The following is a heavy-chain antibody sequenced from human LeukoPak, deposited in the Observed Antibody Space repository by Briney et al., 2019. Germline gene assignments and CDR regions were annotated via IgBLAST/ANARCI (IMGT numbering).Heavy chain of an antibody. J-gene: IGHJ4*02. CDR3: ARDVQDTAMGRFDY. Sequence: SSETLSLTXTVSGYSISSGYYWGWIRQPPGKGLEWIGSIYHSGSTYYNPSLKSRVTISVDTSKNQFSLKLSSVTAADTAVYYCARDVQDTAMGRFDYWGQGTLVTVSS. CDR2: IYHSGST. V-gene: IGHV4-38-2*02. D-gene: IGHD5-18*01. CDR1: GYSISSGYY.